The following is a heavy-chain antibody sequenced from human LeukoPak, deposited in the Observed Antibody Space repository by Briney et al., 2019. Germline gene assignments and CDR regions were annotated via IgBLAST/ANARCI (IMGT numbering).Heavy chain of an antibody. CDR1: GFTFSSYG. D-gene: IGHD2-2*02. CDR3: AKPAAIRVRGGPDY. J-gene: IGHJ4*02. V-gene: IGHV3-23*01. Sequence: GGTLRLSCAASGFTFSSYGMSWVRQAPGKGLEWVSAISGSGGSTYYADSVKGRFTISRDNSKNTLYLQMNSLRAEDTAVYYCAKPAAIRVRGGPDYWGQGTLVTVSS. CDR2: ISGSGGST.